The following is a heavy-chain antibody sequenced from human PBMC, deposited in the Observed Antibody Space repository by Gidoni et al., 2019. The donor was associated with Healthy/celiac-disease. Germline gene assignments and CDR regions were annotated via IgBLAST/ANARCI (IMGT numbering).Heavy chain of an antibody. J-gene: IGHJ4*02. V-gene: IGHV3-21*01. D-gene: IGHD3-9*01. CDR2: ISSSSSYI. CDR3: ARDRRIEGLDYDILEPLDY. Sequence: EVQLVESGGGLVKPGGSLRLSCAASGFTFSSYCMNWVRQAPGKGLEWVSSISSSSSYIYYADSVKGRFTISRDNAKNSLYLQMNSLRAEDTAVYYCARDRRIEGLDYDILEPLDYWGQGTLVTVSS. CDR1: GFTFSSYC.